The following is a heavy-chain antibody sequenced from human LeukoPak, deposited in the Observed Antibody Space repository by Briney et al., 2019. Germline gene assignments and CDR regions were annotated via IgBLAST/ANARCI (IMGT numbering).Heavy chain of an antibody. D-gene: IGHD1-1*01. Sequence: GGSLRLSCAASGFTFSSYDMRWVRQATGKGLEWVSAIGTAGDTYYPGSVKGRFTISRENAKNSLYLQMNSLRAGDTAVYYCARVGTDTYAFDIWGQGTMVTVSS. CDR2: IGTAGDT. CDR1: GFTFSSYD. V-gene: IGHV3-13*01. J-gene: IGHJ3*02. CDR3: ARVGTDTYAFDI.